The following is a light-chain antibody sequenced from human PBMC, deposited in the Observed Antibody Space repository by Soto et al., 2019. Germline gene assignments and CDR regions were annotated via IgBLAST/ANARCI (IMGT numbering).Light chain of an antibody. J-gene: IGLJ3*02. V-gene: IGLV1-40*01. CDR3: QSYDSSLIGSV. Sequence: QSVLTQPPSVSGAPGQRVTISCTGSSSNIGAGFDVHWYQQLPGTAPKLLIYLNSNRPSGVPDQFSGSKSGTSASLAITGLQAEDEADYYCQSYDSSLIGSVFGGGTKLTVL. CDR2: LNS. CDR1: SSNIGAGFD.